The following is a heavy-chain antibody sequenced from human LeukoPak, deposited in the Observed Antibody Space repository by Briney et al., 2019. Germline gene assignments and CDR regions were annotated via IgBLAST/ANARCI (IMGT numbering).Heavy chain of an antibody. D-gene: IGHD6-13*01. CDR2: ISYDGSNK. V-gene: IGHV3-30-3*01. J-gene: IGHJ4*02. CDR1: GFTFSSYA. CDR3: AGEGIAAAGPFDY. Sequence: GGSLRLSCAASGFTFSSYAMHWVRQAPGKGLEWVAVISYDGSNKYYADSVKGRFTISRDNSKNTLYLQMNSLRAEDTAVYYCAGEGIAAAGPFDYWGQGTLVTVSS.